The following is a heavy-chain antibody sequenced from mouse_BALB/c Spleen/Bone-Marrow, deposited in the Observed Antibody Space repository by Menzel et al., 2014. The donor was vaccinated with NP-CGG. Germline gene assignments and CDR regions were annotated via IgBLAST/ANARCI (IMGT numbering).Heavy chain of an antibody. D-gene: IGHD2-12*01. CDR1: GYTFTSYW. CDR2: IHPNSANT. V-gene: IGHV1S130*01. Sequence: VQLQQSGSELVRPGASVKLSCKTSGYTFTSYWMHWVKQRPGQGLEWIGEIHPNSANTNYNEKFKGKATLTVDKSSSTAYVELSSLTSEDSAVYYCARRHSYAYYFAYWGQGTTLTVSS. CDR3: ARRHSYAYYFAY. J-gene: IGHJ2*01.